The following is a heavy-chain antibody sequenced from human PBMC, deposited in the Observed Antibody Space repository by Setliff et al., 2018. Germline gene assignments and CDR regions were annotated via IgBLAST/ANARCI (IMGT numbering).Heavy chain of an antibody. J-gene: IGHJ5*02. CDR3: ARATRDSGGWYYEYNWFDP. Sequence: VASVKVSCKASGYTFGAYYIHWVRQAPGQGLEWMGWINPHSGGTNFPQTFQGRVTMTRDTSINTAYMELSTLTSDDTAVYFCARATRDSGGWYYEYNWFDPWGQGTLVTVSS. D-gene: IGHD6-19*01. V-gene: IGHV1-2*02. CDR1: GYTFGAYY. CDR2: INPHSGGT.